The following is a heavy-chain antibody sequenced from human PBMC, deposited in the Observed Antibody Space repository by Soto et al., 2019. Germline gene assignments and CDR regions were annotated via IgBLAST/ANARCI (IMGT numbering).Heavy chain of an antibody. CDR3: ARGYCSSGSCFWNWFDP. V-gene: IGHV4-39*01. J-gene: IGHJ5*02. Sequence: SETLSLTCTVSGGSFDSSDYFWGWIRQSPEKGLEWIGSVYYSGTTYYNPSLKSRVSISVDTSKKQSTVQLTSVTAADTAVYYCARGYCSSGSCFWNWFDPWGQGTLVTVSS. CDR1: GGSFDSSDYF. D-gene: IGHD2-2*01. CDR2: VYYSGTT.